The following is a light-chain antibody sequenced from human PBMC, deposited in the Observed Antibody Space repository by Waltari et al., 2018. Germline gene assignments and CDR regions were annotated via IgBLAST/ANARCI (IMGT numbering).Light chain of an antibody. CDR2: WAS. V-gene: IGKV4-1*01. J-gene: IGKJ1*01. Sequence: DIVMTQSPDSLAVSLGERATINCKSSQSVLYSSNNKNYLAWYQQKPGQPPKLLIYWASTRESGVPDRFSGRGSGTDFTLTISCLQAEDVAVYYCQQYYGTPWTFGQGTKVEIK. CDR1: QSVLYSSNNKNY. CDR3: QQYYGTPWT.